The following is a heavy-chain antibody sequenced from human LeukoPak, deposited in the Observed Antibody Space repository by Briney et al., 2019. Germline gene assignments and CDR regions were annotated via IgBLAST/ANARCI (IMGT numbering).Heavy chain of an antibody. J-gene: IGHJ6*02. CDR3: ARENYYGSGRSLGNYYYGMDD. CDR1: GGSISSYY. V-gene: IGHV4-4*07. Sequence: SETLSLTCTVSGGSISSYYWSWIRQPAGKGRECIGRIYTSGSTNYNPSLKSRVTMSVDTSKNQFSLKLNSVTAADTAVYYCARENYYGSGRSLGNYYYGMDDWGQGTTVTVSS. CDR2: IYTSGST. D-gene: IGHD3-10*01.